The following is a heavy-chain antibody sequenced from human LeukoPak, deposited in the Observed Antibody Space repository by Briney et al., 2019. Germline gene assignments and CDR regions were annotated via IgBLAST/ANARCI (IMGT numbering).Heavy chain of an antibody. J-gene: IGHJ3*02. CDR3: ARDDYYDFWSGYYHAFDI. CDR1: GFTFSSYS. Sequence: GGSLRLSCAASGFTFSSYSMNWVRQAPGKGLEWVSSISSSSYIYYADSVKGRFTISRDNAKNSLYLQMNSLRAEDTAVYYCARDDYYDFWSGYYHAFDIWGQGTMVTVSS. V-gene: IGHV3-21*01. CDR2: ISSSSYI. D-gene: IGHD3-3*01.